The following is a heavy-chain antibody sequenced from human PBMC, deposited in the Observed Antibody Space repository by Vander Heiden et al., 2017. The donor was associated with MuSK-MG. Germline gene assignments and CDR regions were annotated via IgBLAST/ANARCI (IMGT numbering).Heavy chain of an antibody. V-gene: IGHV2-5*01. CDR3: VHDVSSLIGFDY. J-gene: IGHJ4*01. D-gene: IGHD6-13*01. CDR2: VYWNDDK. CDR1: GFSLSTTGVG. Sequence: QITLKESGPTLVKPTQTLTLTCTFSGFSLSTTGVGVGWIRQPPGKALEWLALVYWNDDKRYSPSLKSRLTITKDTSKNKVVLTMPNLHPVDTATYCCVHDVSSLIGFDYWG.